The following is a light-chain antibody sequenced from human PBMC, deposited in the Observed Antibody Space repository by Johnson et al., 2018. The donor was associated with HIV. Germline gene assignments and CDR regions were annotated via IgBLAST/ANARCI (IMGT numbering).Light chain of an antibody. Sequence: QSVLTQPPSVSAAPGRWVTVSCSGTTSNIGDHSVSWFQHLPGAAPKLLIYDNDRRPSGVPDRFSGSKSAASATLDITGLQRGDECDYYCATWDSSLTANGFGPGTKVTVL. CDR1: TSNIGDHS. V-gene: IGLV1-51*02. CDR3: ATWDSSLTANG. J-gene: IGLJ1*01. CDR2: DND.